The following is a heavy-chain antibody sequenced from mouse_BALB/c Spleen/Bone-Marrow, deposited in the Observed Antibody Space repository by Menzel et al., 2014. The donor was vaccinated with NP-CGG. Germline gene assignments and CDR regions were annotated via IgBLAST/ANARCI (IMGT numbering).Heavy chain of an antibody. Sequence: VKVEESGPGLVSPSQRLSITCTVSGFSLTGYGVNWVRRPPGKGLEWLGMIWGDGSTDYNSVLKSRLNISKDNSKSQVFLKMNSLQTDDTARYYCARSFTTVVATPFDYWGQGTTLTVSS. CDR1: GFSLTGYG. CDR2: IWGDGST. CDR3: ARSFTTVVATPFDY. J-gene: IGHJ2*01. D-gene: IGHD1-1*01. V-gene: IGHV2-6-7*01.